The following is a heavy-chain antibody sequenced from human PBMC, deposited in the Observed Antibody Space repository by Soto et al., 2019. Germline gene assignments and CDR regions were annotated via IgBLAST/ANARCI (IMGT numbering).Heavy chain of an antibody. CDR2: MNPNSGNT. CDR1: GYTFTSYD. Sequence: QVQLVQYGAEAKKPGASVKVSCKASGYTFTSYDINWVLQATGQELEWMGWMNPNSGNTGYAQKFQCRVTMTRNTTISTAYMELSILRYADTAVYYCAREKLELPDYWGQGTLVTVSS. D-gene: IGHD1-7*01. V-gene: IGHV1-8*01. J-gene: IGHJ4*02. CDR3: AREKLELPDY.